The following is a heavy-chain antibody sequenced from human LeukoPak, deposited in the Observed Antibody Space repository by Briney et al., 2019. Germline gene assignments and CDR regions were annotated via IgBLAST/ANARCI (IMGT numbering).Heavy chain of an antibody. CDR2: IGPAGTNT. D-gene: IGHD2-8*02. CDR3: AREESGGFFDY. Sequence: AAVKVSCKTSVYTFINYFMHWVRHAPGQGREWMGLIGPAGTNTNYAQKFRGRVTVTRDTSTSTVYMELSSLSYEDTAVYYCAREESGGFFDYWGERTLVSVSS. J-gene: IGHJ4*02. CDR1: VYTFINYF. V-gene: IGHV1-46*01.